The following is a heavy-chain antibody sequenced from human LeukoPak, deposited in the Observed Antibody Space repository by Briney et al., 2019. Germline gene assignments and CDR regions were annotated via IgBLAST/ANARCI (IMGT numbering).Heavy chain of an antibody. Sequence: GGSLRLSCSASGFTFSSYAMHWVRQAPGKGLEYVSAISSNGGSTYYADSVKGRFTISRDNSKNTLYLQMSSLRAEDTAAYYSVKDAESDYYDSSGYEDYWGQATLVTVSS. CDR3: VKDAESDYYDSSGYEDY. V-gene: IGHV3-64D*06. CDR2: ISSNGGST. J-gene: IGHJ4*02. D-gene: IGHD3-22*01. CDR1: GFTFSSYA.